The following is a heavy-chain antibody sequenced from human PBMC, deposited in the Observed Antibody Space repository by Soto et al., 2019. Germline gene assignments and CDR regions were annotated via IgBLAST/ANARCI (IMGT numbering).Heavy chain of an antibody. J-gene: IGHJ6*01. Sequence: SETLSLTCAVYGWSFSGYYWSWIRQPPGKGLEWIGEINHSGSTNYNPSLTSRVTISVETSKNQFSLKPSAVTAADTAVYYWARGRRHGGHHYYYYYGMDVWGQGTTVTVSS. V-gene: IGHV4-34*01. D-gene: IGHD2-15*01. CDR2: INHSGST. CDR1: GWSFSGYY. CDR3: ARGRRHGGHHYYYYYGMDV.